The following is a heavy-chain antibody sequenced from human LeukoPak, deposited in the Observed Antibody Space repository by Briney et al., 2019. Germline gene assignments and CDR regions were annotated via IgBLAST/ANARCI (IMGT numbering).Heavy chain of an antibody. J-gene: IGHJ4*02. CDR1: GFTFSGYS. CDR3: VRHGDTDSCLAN. Sequence: GGSLRLSCTASGFTFSGYSMNWVRQAPGKGLGWVSSICSTSRCIFYADSAKGRFTISRDNAKSSLYLQMNDLRAEDTAVYYCVRHGDTDSCLANWGQGTLVTVSS. V-gene: IGHV3-21*01. D-gene: IGHD2-2*01. CDR2: ICSTSRCI.